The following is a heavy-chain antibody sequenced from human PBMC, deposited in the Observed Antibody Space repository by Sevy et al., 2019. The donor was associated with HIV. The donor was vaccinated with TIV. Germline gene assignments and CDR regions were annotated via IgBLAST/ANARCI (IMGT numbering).Heavy chain of an antibody. D-gene: IGHD3-16*01. CDR1: GFNFNQYG. CDR2: IWYDGIKK. J-gene: IGHJ4*02. V-gene: IGHV3-33*08. CDR3: ASAWGSVIDY. Sequence: GGSLRLSCAGSGFNFNQYGMHWVRQAPGKGLEWVAVIWYDGIKKYYSDSVKGRFSISRDDSKNTLSLQMTGLRPEDTALYYCASAWGSVIDYWGQGTLVTVSS.